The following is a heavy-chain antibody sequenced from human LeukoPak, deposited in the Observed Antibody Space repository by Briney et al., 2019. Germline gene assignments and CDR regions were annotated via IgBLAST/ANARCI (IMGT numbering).Heavy chain of an antibody. D-gene: IGHD3-22*01. CDR1: GFTFTNYA. Sequence: PGESLKISCAASGFTFTNYAMHWVRQAPGKGLEWVAVISYDGSNKYYADSVKGRFTISRDNSKNTLYLQMNSLRAEDTAVYSCAREVPYYDSSGYYDYWGQGTLVTVSS. CDR2: ISYDGSNK. CDR3: AREVPYYDSSGYYDY. V-gene: IGHV3-30-3*01. J-gene: IGHJ4*02.